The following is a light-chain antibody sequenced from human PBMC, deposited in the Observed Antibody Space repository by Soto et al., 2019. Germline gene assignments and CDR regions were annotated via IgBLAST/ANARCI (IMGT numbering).Light chain of an antibody. CDR2: DAS. Sequence: EIVLTQSPATLSLSPGERATLYGRASQSVSSYLAWYQQKPGQAPRLLIYDASNRATGIPARFSGSGSGTDFTLTISSLEPEDFAVYYCQQRYRWPPSTFGQGTRLEIK. V-gene: IGKV3-11*01. CDR3: QQRYRWPPST. CDR1: QSVSSY. J-gene: IGKJ5*01.